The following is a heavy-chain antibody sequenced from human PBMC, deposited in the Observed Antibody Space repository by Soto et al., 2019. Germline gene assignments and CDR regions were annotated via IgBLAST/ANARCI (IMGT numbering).Heavy chain of an antibody. CDR1: GFTFSDYY. J-gene: IGHJ4*02. CDR2: ISSSSSYT. V-gene: IGHV3-11*05. CDR3: ARVPGGKQPLDY. Sequence: GGSLRLSCAASGFTFSDYYMSWIRQAPGKGLEWVSYISSSSSYTNYADSVKGRFTISRDNAKNSLYLQMNSLRAEDTAVYYCARVPGGKQPLDYWGQGTLVTVSS. D-gene: IGHD3-16*01.